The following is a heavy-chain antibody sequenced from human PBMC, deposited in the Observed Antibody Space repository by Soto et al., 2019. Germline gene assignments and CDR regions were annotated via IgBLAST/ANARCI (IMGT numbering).Heavy chain of an antibody. Sequence: TSETLALTCTVSGGSISSSSYYGGWIRQPPGKGLEWIGSIYYSGSTYYTPSLKRRVTISVDTSKNQFSLKLSSVTAADTAVYYCARHNLVSSSSRLDYWGQGTLVTASS. V-gene: IGHV4-39*01. CDR2: IYYSGST. CDR1: GGSISSSSYY. D-gene: IGHD6-13*01. J-gene: IGHJ4*02. CDR3: ARHNLVSSSSRLDY.